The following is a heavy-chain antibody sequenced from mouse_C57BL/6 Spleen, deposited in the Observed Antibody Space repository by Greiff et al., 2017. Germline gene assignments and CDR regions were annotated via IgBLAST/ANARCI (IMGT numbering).Heavy chain of an antibody. CDR3: VRHEGATLGPFAY. CDR1: GFSFNTYA. D-gene: IGHD4-1*01. V-gene: IGHV10-1*01. Sequence: DVKLVESGGGLVQPKGSLKLSCAASGFSFNTYAMNWVRQAPGKGLEWVARIRSKSNNYATYYADSVKDRFTISRDDSESMLYLQMNNLKTEDTAMYYCVRHEGATLGPFAYWGQGTLVTVSA. CDR2: IRSKSNNYAT. J-gene: IGHJ3*01.